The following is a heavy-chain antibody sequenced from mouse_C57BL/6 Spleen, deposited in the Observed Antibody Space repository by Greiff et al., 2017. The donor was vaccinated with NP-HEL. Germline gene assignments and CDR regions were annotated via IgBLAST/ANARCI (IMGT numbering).Heavy chain of an antibody. Sequence: QVQLQQPGAELVKPGASVKLSCKASGYTFTSYWMQWVKQRPGQGLEWIGEIDPSDSYPNYNQKFKGKATLTVDTSSSTAYMQLSSLTSEDSSVYYCARGYYGSSLYYAMDYWGQGTSVTVSS. V-gene: IGHV1-50*01. CDR3: ARGYYGSSLYYAMDY. CDR1: GYTFTSYW. CDR2: IDPSDSYP. J-gene: IGHJ4*01. D-gene: IGHD1-1*01.